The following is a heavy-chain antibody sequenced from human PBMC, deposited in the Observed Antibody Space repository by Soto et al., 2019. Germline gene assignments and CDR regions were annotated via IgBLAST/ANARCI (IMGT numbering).Heavy chain of an antibody. J-gene: IGHJ6*02. D-gene: IGHD2-21*02. Sequence: ASVKVSCKASGDTFTDYYIHWVRQAPGQGLEWMGTVNPSGGHTTYAQHFLGRVTMTRDTSTSTLYMELTSLTSDDTAVYYCARGGHVVVVTAALDVWGQRSSVTVSS. CDR2: VNPSGGHT. V-gene: IGHV1-46*01. CDR3: ARGGHVVVVTAALDV. CDR1: GDTFTDYY.